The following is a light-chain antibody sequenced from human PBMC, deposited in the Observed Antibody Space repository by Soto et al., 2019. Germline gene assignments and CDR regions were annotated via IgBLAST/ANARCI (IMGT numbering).Light chain of an antibody. Sequence: QAVVTQPPSVSGPPGQGVTISCAGSGFNFGAGYDVHWYQQLPGTAPKLLIYGNSNRPSGVPERFSGSKSGTSASLAITGLQAEDEADYYCQSYDSSLSGWVFGGGTKLTVL. V-gene: IGLV1-40*01. CDR2: GNS. J-gene: IGLJ3*02. CDR3: QSYDSSLSGWV. CDR1: GFNFGAGYD.